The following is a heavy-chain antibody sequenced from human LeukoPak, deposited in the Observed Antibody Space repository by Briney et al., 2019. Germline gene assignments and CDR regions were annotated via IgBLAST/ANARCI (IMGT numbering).Heavy chain of an antibody. D-gene: IGHD1-26*01. CDR2: IWYDGSNK. J-gene: IGHJ4*02. CDR3: ARNEWADY. V-gene: IGHV3-33*01. Sequence: GGSLRLSCAASGFTFSSYGMHWVRQAPGKGLEWVAVIWYDGSNKYYADSVKGRFTISRDNAKNSLYLQMNSLGDEDTAVYYCARNEWADYWGQGTLVTVSS. CDR1: GFTFSSYG.